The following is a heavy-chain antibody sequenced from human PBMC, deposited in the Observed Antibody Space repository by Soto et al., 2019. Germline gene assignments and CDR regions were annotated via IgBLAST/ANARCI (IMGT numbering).Heavy chain of an antibody. D-gene: IGHD6-19*01. CDR2: ISSSSSYI. J-gene: IGHJ4*02. Sequence: GGSLRLSCAASGFTFSSYSMNWVRQAPGKGLEWVSSISSSSSYIYYADSVKGRFTISRDNAKNSLYLQMNSLRAEDTAVYYCASSPGEHWLVDYWGQGTLVTVSS. V-gene: IGHV3-21*01. CDR3: ASSPGEHWLVDY. CDR1: GFTFSSYS.